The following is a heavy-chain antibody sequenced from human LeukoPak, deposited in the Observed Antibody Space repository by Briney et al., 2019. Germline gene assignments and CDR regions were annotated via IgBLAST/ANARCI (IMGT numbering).Heavy chain of an antibody. CDR3: ARALNYGTHFDY. Sequence: PGGSLRLSCAASGFTFSSNYMSWVRQAPGKGLEWVSVIYSGGSTYYADSVKGRFTISRDNAKNSLYLQMNSLRAEDTAVYYCARALNYGTHFDYWGQGTLVTVSS. CDR2: IYSGGST. D-gene: IGHD4-17*01. J-gene: IGHJ4*02. V-gene: IGHV3-53*01. CDR1: GFTFSSNY.